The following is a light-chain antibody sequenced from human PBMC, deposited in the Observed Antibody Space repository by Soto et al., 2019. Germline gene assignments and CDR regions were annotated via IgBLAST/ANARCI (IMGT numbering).Light chain of an antibody. CDR2: GAS. CDR1: QSVSTN. CDR3: QQYSHWPT. Sequence: EVVMTQSPATLSVSPGERATLSCRASQSVSTNLAWYQQRPGQAPRLLIYGASTRASGFPARFSGSGSGTEFILTSSSMQSEEFAVYYCQQYSHWPTFGQGTKVELK. J-gene: IGKJ1*01. V-gene: IGKV3-15*01.